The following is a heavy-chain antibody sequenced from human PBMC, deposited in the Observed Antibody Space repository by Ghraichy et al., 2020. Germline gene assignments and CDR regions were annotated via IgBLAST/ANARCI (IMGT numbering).Heavy chain of an antibody. CDR1: GFTFSSYG. CDR3: AKEILYYYGSGNWFDP. J-gene: IGHJ5*02. Sequence: LSLTCAASGFTFSSYGMHWVRQAPGKGLEWVAVISYDGSNKYYADSVKGRFTISRDNSKNTLYLQMNSLRAEDTAVYYCAKEILYYYGSGNWFDPWGQGTLVTVSS. CDR2: ISYDGSNK. D-gene: IGHD3-10*01. V-gene: IGHV3-30*18.